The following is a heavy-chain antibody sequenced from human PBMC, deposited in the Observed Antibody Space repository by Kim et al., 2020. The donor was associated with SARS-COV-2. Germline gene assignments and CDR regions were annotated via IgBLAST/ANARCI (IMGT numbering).Heavy chain of an antibody. CDR2: INPSGSA. CDR3: ARVWDY. CDR1: GGSFSGYY. V-gene: IGHV4-34*01. Sequence: SETLYLTCFLSGGSFSGYYWSWIRQSPGKGLEVIGEINPSGSAAYNPSLKSRVAISLDTSKNQFSLRLTSVTAADTGVYFCARVWDYWGQGALVTVSS. J-gene: IGHJ4*02.